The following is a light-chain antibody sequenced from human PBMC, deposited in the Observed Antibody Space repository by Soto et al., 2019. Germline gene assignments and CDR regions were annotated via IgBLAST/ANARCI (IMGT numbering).Light chain of an antibody. CDR2: DAS. J-gene: IGKJ1*01. Sequence: DNVLTQSPGTLSLSPGERASLSCRASRGISTNYLAWYQWIPGQAPRLLIYDASIRATGIPDRFSGSGSGTDFTLTISRLEPEDSAVYYCQQYGSSPGTFGQGTRVEIK. V-gene: IGKV3-20*01. CDR3: QQYGSSPGT. CDR1: RGISTNY.